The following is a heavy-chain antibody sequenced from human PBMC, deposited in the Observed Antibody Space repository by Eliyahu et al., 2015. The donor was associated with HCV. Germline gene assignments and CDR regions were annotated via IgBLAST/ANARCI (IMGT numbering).Heavy chain of an antibody. D-gene: IGHD1-26*01. Sequence: EVQLVESGGGLVXPGRSLRLSXAAXGFXFXDXAMHWVRQVPGKGLEWVSGVTWNSGNIVXADSVKGRFIISRDNAKNSLYLQMNSLRPEDTAMYYCAKDIRSLSGNYDYWGQGTLVTVSS. CDR3: AKDIRSLSGNYDY. J-gene: IGHJ4*02. CDR1: GFXFXDXA. V-gene: IGHV3-9*01. CDR2: VTWNSGNI.